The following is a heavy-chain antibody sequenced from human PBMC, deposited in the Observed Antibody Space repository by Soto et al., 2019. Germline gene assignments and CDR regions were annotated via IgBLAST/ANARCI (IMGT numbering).Heavy chain of an antibody. CDR1: GFTFSSFA. D-gene: IGHD3-16*02. J-gene: IGHJ4*02. V-gene: IGHV3-23*01. CDR2: ISGSSGHT. CDR3: ARGPSEYIWGSYLRYCDS. Sequence: EVQLLESGGGLVQPGGSLRLSCAASGFTFSSFAMNWVRQAPGKGLEWVSAISGSSGHTYYADSVKGRFIISRDNSKTALYLQMDSLSADGTAVYYCARGPSEYIWGSYLRYCDSWGQGSLVTVSS.